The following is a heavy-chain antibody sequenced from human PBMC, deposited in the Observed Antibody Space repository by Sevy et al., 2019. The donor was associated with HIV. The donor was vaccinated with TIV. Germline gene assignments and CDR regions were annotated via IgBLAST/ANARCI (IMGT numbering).Heavy chain of an antibody. Sequence: SETLSLSCTVYGGSFSDFYWNWIRQSPGKGLEWIGEINQREVTNYNPSLKSRATISADASNRQFSLKLTSVTAADTAVYYCVRFDTKIKIFGVPRGAYWGPGTLVTVSS. CDR2: INQREVT. CDR3: VRFDTKIKIFGVPRGAY. J-gene: IGHJ4*02. V-gene: IGHV4-34*01. CDR1: GGSFSDFY. D-gene: IGHD3-3*01.